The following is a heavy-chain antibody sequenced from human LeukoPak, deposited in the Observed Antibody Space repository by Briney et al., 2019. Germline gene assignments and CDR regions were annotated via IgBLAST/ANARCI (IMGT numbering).Heavy chain of an antibody. J-gene: IGHJ4*02. CDR1: GGSISSGGYY. Sequence: SQTLSLTCTVSGGSISSGGYYWSWIRQHPGKGLVWIGYIYYSGSTYYNPSLKSRVTISVDTYKNQFSLKLSSVTAADTAVYYCARDISDSSGYYYVDYFDYWGQRTLVTVSS. D-gene: IGHD3-22*01. CDR2: IYYSGST. V-gene: IGHV4-31*03. CDR3: ARDISDSSGYYYVDYFDY.